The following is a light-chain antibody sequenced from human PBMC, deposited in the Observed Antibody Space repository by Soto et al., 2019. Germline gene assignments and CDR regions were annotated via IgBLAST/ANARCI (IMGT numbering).Light chain of an antibody. V-gene: IGKV3-15*01. CDR3: QQYNVWPLT. Sequence: EIVMTQSPATLSVSPGERATLSCRASQSVNSNLAWYQQKPGQTPKLLIYVASTRATGIPARFSGSGSGTEFTLTISSLQSEDVASYYCQQYNVWPLTFGGGTKVEFK. CDR1: QSVNSN. CDR2: VAS. J-gene: IGKJ4*01.